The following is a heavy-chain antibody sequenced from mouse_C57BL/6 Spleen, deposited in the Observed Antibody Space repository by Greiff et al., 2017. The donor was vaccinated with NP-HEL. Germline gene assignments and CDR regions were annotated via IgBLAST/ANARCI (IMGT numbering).Heavy chain of an antibody. Sequence: EVQLQQSGPELVKPGASVKMSCKASGYTFTDYNMHWVKQSHGKSLEWIGYINPNNGGTSYNQKFKGKATLTVNKSSSTAYMELRSLTSEESAVYYFARYGYSNPFAYWGQGTLVTVSA. J-gene: IGHJ3*01. CDR2: INPNNGGT. CDR3: ARYGYSNPFAY. V-gene: IGHV1-22*01. CDR1: GYTFTDYN. D-gene: IGHD2-5*01.